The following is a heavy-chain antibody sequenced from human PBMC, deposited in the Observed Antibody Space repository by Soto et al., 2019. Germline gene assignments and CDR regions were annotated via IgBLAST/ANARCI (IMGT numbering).Heavy chain of an antibody. V-gene: IGHV3-48*03. CDR3: ARDEESGLYYYYYYGMDV. CDR1: GFTFSSYE. D-gene: IGHD5-12*01. CDR2: ISSSGSTI. Sequence: VGSLRLYCAASGFTFSSYEMNWVRQAPGKGLEWVSYISSSGSTIYYADSVKGRFTISRDNAKNSLYLQMNSLRAEDTAVYYCARDEESGLYYYYYYGMDVWGQGTTVTVSS. J-gene: IGHJ6*02.